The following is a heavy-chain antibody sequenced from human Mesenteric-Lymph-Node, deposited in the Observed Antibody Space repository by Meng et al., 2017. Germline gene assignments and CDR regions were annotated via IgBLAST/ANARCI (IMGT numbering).Heavy chain of an antibody. V-gene: IGHV4-31*03. J-gene: IGHJ4*02. CDR2: IYYSGST. CDR3: ARVSSGWDYFDY. D-gene: IGHD6-19*01. CDR1: GGSVSSGGYY. Sequence: QVPLQEPGPGLGKPSQTLSLTCTVSGGSVSSGGYYWTWIRQHPGKGLEWFGHIYYSGSTFYNPSLKRRVIISIDTSKNQFSLNLRSVTAADTAVYYCARVSSGWDYFDYWGQGTLVTVSS.